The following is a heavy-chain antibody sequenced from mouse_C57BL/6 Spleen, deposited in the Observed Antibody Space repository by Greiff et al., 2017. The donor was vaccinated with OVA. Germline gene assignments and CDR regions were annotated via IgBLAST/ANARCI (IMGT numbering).Heavy chain of an antibody. D-gene: IGHD2-5*01. CDR3: AREAIVTTCPMDY. CDR2: ISDGGSYT. Sequence: EVMLVESGGGLVKPGGSLKLSCAASGFTFSSYAMSWVRQTPEKRLEWVATISDGGSYTYYPDNVKGRFTISRDNAKNNLYLQMSHLKAEDTAMYYCAREAIVTTCPMDYWGQGTSVTVSS. J-gene: IGHJ4*01. CDR1: GFTFSSYA. V-gene: IGHV5-4*01.